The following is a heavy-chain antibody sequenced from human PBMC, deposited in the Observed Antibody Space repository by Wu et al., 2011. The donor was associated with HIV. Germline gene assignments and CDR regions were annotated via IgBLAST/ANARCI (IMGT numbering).Heavy chain of an antibody. J-gene: IGHJ4*02. CDR3: AREQEDSYGYGCFDY. V-gene: IGHV3-9*01. D-gene: IGHD5-18*01. CDR2: ISWNSGSI. CDR1: GFTFDDYA. Sequence: VQLVESGGGLVQPGRSLRLSCAASGFTFDDYAMHWVRQAPGKGLEWVSGISWNSGSIGYADSVKGRFTISRDNAKNSLYLQMNSLRAEDTALYYCAREQEDSYGYGCFDYVGPGNAGHRLL.